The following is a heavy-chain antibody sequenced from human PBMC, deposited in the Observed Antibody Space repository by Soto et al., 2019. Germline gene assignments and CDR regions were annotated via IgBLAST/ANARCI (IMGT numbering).Heavy chain of an antibody. Sequence: GGSLRLSCAASGFTFSSYGMHWVRQAPGKGLEWVAVISYDGSNKYYADSVKGRFTISRDNSKNTLYLQMNSLRAEDTAVYYCAKDSGPYIGAPFYFDYWGQGTLVTVSS. V-gene: IGHV3-30*18. CDR1: GFTFSSYG. CDR2: ISYDGSNK. CDR3: AKDSGPYIGAPFYFDY. D-gene: IGHD2-15*01. J-gene: IGHJ4*02.